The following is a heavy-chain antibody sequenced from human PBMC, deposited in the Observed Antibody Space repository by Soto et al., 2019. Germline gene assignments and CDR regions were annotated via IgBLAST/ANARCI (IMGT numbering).Heavy chain of an antibody. CDR1: GGSISSGDYY. J-gene: IGHJ4*02. CDR2: IYYSGST. CDR3: ARVDYAIYYLDY. Sequence: SETLSLTCTVSGGSISSGDYYWSWIRQPPGKGLEWIGYIYYSGSTYYNPSLKSRVTISVDTSKNQFSLKLSSVTAADTAVYYCARVDYAIYYLDYWGQEPWVTVSS. D-gene: IGHD2-8*01. V-gene: IGHV4-30-4*01.